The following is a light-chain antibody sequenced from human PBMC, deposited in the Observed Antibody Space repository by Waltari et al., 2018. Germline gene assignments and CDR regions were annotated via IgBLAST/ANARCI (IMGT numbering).Light chain of an antibody. CDR3: QQYCDTPRT. Sequence: DIVMTQSPDSLAVSLGARATINCKSSHSVFWSSKNKNCLDWYQQKPRQPPKLLSYWASTRESGVPDRFSGSGSGTDFTLTISSLQAEDVAVYYCQQYCDTPRTFGQGTKVEIK. V-gene: IGKV4-1*01. CDR1: HSVFWSSKNKNC. CDR2: WAS. J-gene: IGKJ1*01.